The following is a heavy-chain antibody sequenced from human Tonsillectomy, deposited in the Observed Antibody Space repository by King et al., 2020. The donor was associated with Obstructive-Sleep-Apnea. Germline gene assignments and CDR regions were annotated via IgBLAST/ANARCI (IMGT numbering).Heavy chain of an antibody. V-gene: IGHV4-59*01. CDR3: ARTPPVFYYGRGPFWYFDL. CDR2: IYDSVST. D-gene: IGHD3-10*01. J-gene: IGHJ2*01. Sequence: VQLQESGPGLVKPSETLSLTCSVSGGSISGFYWTWIRQPPGKGREWIGYIYDSVSTTYNPSLTRRVTISIDTSKNPFSLELSSVTAADTALYYGARTPPVFYYGRGPFWYFDLWGRGTLVTVSS. CDR1: GGSISGFY.